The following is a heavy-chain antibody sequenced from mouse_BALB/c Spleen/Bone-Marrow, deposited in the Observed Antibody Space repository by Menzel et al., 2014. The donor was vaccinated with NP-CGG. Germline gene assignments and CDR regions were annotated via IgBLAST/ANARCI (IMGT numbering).Heavy chain of an antibody. J-gene: IGHJ4*01. V-gene: IGHV5-4*02. CDR1: GFTFSDYY. D-gene: IGHD3-2*01. Sequence: EVQGVESGGGLVKPGGSLKLSCAASGFTFSDYYMYWVRQTPEKRLEWVATISDGGSYTYYPDSVKGRFTISRDNAKNNRYLQMSSLKSEDTAMYYCARGGQLGAMDYWGQGTSVTVSS. CDR3: ARGGQLGAMDY. CDR2: ISDGGSYT.